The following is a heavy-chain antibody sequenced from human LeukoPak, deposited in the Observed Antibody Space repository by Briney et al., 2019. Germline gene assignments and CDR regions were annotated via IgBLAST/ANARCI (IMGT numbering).Heavy chain of an antibody. D-gene: IGHD2-2*02. Sequence: SETLSLTCAVYGGSFSGYYWSWIRQPPGKGLEWLGEINHSGSTNYNPSLKSRVTISVDTSKNQFSLKLSSVTAADTAVYYCARAGPGFCSSTSCYTGDAFDIWGQGTMVTVSS. CDR3: ARAGPGFCSSTSCYTGDAFDI. CDR2: INHSGST. V-gene: IGHV4-34*01. CDR1: GGSFSGYY. J-gene: IGHJ3*02.